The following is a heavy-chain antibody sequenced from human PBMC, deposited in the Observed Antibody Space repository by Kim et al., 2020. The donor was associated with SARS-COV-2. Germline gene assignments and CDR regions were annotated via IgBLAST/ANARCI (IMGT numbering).Heavy chain of an antibody. V-gene: IGHV1-18*04. CDR3: ARDPGYSSSWYRRGSFDY. CDR2: ISAYNGNT. CDR1: GYTFTSYG. J-gene: IGHJ4*02. D-gene: IGHD6-13*01. Sequence: ASVKVSCKASGYTFTSYGISWVRQAPGQGLEWMGWISAYNGNTNYAQKLQGRVTMTTDTSTSTAYMELRSLRSDDTAVYYCARDPGYSSSWYRRGSFDYWGQGTLVTVSS.